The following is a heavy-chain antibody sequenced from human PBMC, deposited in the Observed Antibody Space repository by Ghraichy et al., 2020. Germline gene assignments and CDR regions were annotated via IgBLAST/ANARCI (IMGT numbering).Heavy chain of an antibody. CDR2: IYCSGST. CDR1: GGSISRYY. D-gene: IGHD6-13*01. CDR3: ARGFAAGAWFL. V-gene: IGHV4-59*01. J-gene: IGHJ3*01. Sequence: SQTLSLTCTVSGGSISRYYWSWIRQPPGKGLEWIGYIYCSGSTNYNPSLKSRVTISFDTSKNQFSLKLSSVTAADTAVYYCARGFAAGAWFLWGQGTMVTVSS.